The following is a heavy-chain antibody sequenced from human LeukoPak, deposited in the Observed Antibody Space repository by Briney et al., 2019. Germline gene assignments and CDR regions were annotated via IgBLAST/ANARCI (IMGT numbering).Heavy chain of an antibody. D-gene: IGHD1-26*01. CDR2: INHSGST. CDR1: GGSFSGYY. Sequence: SETLSLTCAVYGGSFSGYYWSWIRQPPGKGLEWIGEINHSGSTNYNPSLKSRVTISVDTSKNQFSLKPSSVTAADTAVYYCARDSRSGKRGTHKQSAIDYWGQGTLVTVSS. CDR3: ARDSRSGKRGTHKQSAIDY. V-gene: IGHV4-34*01. J-gene: IGHJ4*02.